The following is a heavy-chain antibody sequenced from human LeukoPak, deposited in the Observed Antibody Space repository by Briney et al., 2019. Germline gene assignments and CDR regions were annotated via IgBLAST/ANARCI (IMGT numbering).Heavy chain of an antibody. Sequence: PGRSLRLSCAASGFTFSSYGMHWVRQAPGKGLEWVAVISYDGSNKYYADSVKGRFTISRDNSKNTLYLQMNSLRAEDTAVYYCARAGGSGCYYSSGPFDYWGQGTLVTVSS. CDR3: ARAGGSGCYYSSGPFDY. V-gene: IGHV3-30*03. CDR1: GFTFSSYG. CDR2: ISYDGSNK. J-gene: IGHJ4*02. D-gene: IGHD3-10*01.